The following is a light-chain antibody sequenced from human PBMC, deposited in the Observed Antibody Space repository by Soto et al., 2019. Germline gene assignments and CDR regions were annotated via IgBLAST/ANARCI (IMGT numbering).Light chain of an antibody. CDR2: AAS. J-gene: IGKJ1*01. V-gene: IGKV1-39*01. CDR1: QSISSY. CDR3: QQSYNTPRT. Sequence: DIQMTQSPSSLSASVGDRVTITCRASQSISSYLNWYQQKPGKAPKLLIYAASSLQSGVPSRFSGSGSGTDYFLTSNSLQPEDFATYYCQQSYNTPRTFGQGTKVDIK.